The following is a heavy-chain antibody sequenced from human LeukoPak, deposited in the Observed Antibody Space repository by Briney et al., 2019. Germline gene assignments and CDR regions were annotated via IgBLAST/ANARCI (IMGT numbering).Heavy chain of an antibody. V-gene: IGHV1-69*01. CDR1: GGNFSSYI. CDR3: ARSASAPTDP. CDR2: IIPISGTA. J-gene: IGHJ5*02. Sequence: SLKVSCTPSGGNFSSYIITWVRQAPGQGLEWMGGIIPISGTANCTQKLKGRVTITADESPSTAYMELSSLRFEDTAVDFCARSASAPTDP. D-gene: IGHD3-3*01.